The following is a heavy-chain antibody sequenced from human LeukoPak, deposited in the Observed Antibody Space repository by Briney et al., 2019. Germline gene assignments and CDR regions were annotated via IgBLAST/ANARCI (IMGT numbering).Heavy chain of an antibody. V-gene: IGHV3-21*01. D-gene: IGHD2-2*01. CDR3: ASKLVVPAATPGAFDI. CDR2: ISSSSSYI. J-gene: IGHJ3*02. Sequence: GWSLRLSCAASGFTFSSYSMNWVRQAPGKGLEWVSSISSSSSYIYYADSVKGRFTISRDNAKNSLYLQMNSLRAEDTAVYYCASKLVVPAATPGAFDIWGQGTMVTVSS. CDR1: GFTFSSYS.